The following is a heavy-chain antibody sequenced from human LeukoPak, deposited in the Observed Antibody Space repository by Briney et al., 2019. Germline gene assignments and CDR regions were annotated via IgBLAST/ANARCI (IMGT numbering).Heavy chain of an antibody. D-gene: IGHD3-10*01. CDR1: GFTFDDYA. CDR2: IKKDGSEK. Sequence: GRSLRLSCAASGFTFDDYAMHWVRQAPGKGLEWVANIKKDGSEKYYVDSVKGRFTISRDNAKNSLYLQMNSLRAEDTAIYYCAKTYYYSSGNFWGQGTLVTVSS. CDR3: AKTYYYSSGNF. J-gene: IGHJ4*02. V-gene: IGHV3-7*01.